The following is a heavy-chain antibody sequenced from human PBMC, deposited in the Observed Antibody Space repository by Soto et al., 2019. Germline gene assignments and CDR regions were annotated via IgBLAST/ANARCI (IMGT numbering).Heavy chain of an antibody. V-gene: IGHV4-59*01. D-gene: IGHD3-22*01. CDR2: IYYSGST. Sequence: SETLSLTCTVSGGSISSYYWSWIRQPPGKGLEWIGYIYYSGSTNYNPSLKSRVTISVDTSKNQFSLKLSSVTAADTAVYYCARGGDYYDSSGYYPFYYYGMDVWGQGITVSVS. CDR3: ARGGDYYDSSGYYPFYYYGMDV. J-gene: IGHJ6*02. CDR1: GGSISSYY.